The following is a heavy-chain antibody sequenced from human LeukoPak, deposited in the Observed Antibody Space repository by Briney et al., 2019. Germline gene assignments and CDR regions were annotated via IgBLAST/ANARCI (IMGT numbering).Heavy chain of an antibody. V-gene: IGHV1-8*01. J-gene: IGHJ4*02. CDR3: ASCYGGKPNFDY. D-gene: IGHD4-23*01. CDR1: GYTFTTYD. Sequence: ASVKVSCKASGYTFTTYDVNWVRQATGQGLEWMGWMNPHTGQAGYAQKFKGRITLTRDMSINTAFMELSSLRSEDTAVYYCASCYGGKPNFDYWGQGTLVTVSS. CDR2: MNPHTGQA.